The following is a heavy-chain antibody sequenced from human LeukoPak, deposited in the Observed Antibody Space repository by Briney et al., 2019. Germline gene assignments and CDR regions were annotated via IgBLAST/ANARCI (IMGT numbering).Heavy chain of an antibody. J-gene: IGHJ4*02. V-gene: IGHV3-23*01. CDR1: GFTFSSYG. CDR2: IRAGGDNT. CDR3: AKGMVRGVILKGFDY. D-gene: IGHD3-10*01. Sequence: PGGSLRLSCAASGFTFSSYGMSWVRRAPGKGLEWVSGIRAGGDNTYYADSVKGRFTISRDNSKNTLYLQMNSLRAEDTAVYCCAKGMVRGVILKGFDYWGQGTLVTVSS.